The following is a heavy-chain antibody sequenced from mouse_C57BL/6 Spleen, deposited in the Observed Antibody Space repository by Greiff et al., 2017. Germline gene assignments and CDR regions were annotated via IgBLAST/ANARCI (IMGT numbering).Heavy chain of an antibody. CDR2: ILPGSGST. J-gene: IGHJ3*01. D-gene: IGHD1-2*01. Sequence: VNLVESGAELMKPGASVKLSCKASGYTFTGYWIEWVKQRPGHGLEWIGAILPGSGSTNYNETFKGKAPFTADTSSHTADRQLSSLTTEDSAIDCCASGWGSGYVSFAYWGQGTLVTVSA. CDR1: GYTFTGYW. V-gene: IGHV1-9*01. CDR3: ASGWGSGYVSFAY.